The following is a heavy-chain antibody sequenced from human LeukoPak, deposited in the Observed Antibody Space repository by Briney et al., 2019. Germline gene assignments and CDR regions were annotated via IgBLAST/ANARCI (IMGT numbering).Heavy chain of an antibody. D-gene: IGHD2-15*01. CDR1: GGSISSYY. CDR2: IYYSGST. Sequence: SETLSLTCTVSGGSISSYYWSWIRQHPGKGLEWIGYIYYSGSTYYNPSLKSRVTISVDTSKNQFSLKLSSVTAADTAVYYCARDQYCSGGSCTQAAFDIWGQGTMVTVSS. CDR3: ARDQYCSGGSCTQAAFDI. J-gene: IGHJ3*02. V-gene: IGHV4-59*06.